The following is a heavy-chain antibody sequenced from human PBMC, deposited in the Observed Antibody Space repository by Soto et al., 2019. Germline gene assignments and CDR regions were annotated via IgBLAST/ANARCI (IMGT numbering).Heavy chain of an antibody. V-gene: IGHV3-7*01. CDR1: GFTFSNYW. J-gene: IGHJ3*02. Sequence: SLTLSCAASGFTFSNYWMSWVRQAPGKGREWVANMNQDGSEKYYVDSVKGSFTISRDNAKNSLYLQMNSLRAEDTDIYHCEREVYDTLTGYSKAAVDMWRQGIMVTVS. CDR2: MNQDGSEK. D-gene: IGHD3-9*01. CDR3: EREVYDTLTGYSKAAVDM.